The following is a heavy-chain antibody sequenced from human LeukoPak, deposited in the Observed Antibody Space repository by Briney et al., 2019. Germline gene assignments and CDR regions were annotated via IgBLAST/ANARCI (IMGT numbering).Heavy chain of an antibody. V-gene: IGHV5-51*01. J-gene: IGHJ4*02. Sequence: GESLKISCEGSGYSFTGYWIGGVRQMPGKALEWMGIIYPGDSDTRYSPSFQGQVTISADKSISTAYLQWSSLKASDTAMYYCARVGYDSSGYYFFVYWGQGTLVTVSS. CDR2: IYPGDSDT. D-gene: IGHD3-22*01. CDR3: ARVGYDSSGYYFFVY. CDR1: GYSFTGYW.